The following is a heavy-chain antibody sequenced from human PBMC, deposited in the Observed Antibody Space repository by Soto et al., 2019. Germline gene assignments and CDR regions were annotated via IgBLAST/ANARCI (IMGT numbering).Heavy chain of an antibody. CDR1: GFTFSSYS. CDR3: ARDRAEDY. V-gene: IGHV3-48*01. CDR2: ISGSSSTI. Sequence: EVQLVESGGRLVQPGGSLRVSCAATGFTFSSYSMNWGRQAPGKGVEWISYISGSSSTIYYADSVEGRFTISRDNAKNSLYLQMSSLRAEDTSVYYCARDRAEDYWGQGTLVTVSS. J-gene: IGHJ4*02.